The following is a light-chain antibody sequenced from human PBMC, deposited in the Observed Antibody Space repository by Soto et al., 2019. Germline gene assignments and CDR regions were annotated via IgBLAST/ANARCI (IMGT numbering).Light chain of an antibody. CDR3: QQRSNWPPLT. V-gene: IGKV3-15*01. J-gene: IGKJ1*01. CDR2: SAS. Sequence: EIVMTQSPATLSVSPGERATLSCRASQTVSTSLAWYQQKPGQAPRLLIYSASRRATGFPGRFSGSGSGTDFTPTISSLQSEDLAVYYCQQRSNWPPLTFGQGTKVDIK. CDR1: QTVSTS.